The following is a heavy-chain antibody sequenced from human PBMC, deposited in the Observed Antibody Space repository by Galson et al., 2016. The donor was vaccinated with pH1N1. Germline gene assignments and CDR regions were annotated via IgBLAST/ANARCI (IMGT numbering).Heavy chain of an antibody. CDR2: INPVFGTT. Sequence: SVKVSCKASGATFNSYGIHWVRQAPGKGLEWMGDINPVFGTTNYAQGFQDRVTITAHDMELSGLRSEDTAIYYCATFSSSSSWRSLDVWGQGTTVTVS. CDR1: GATFNSYG. D-gene: IGHD6-6*01. V-gene: IGHV1-69*13. CDR3: ATFSSSSSWRSLDV. J-gene: IGHJ3*01.